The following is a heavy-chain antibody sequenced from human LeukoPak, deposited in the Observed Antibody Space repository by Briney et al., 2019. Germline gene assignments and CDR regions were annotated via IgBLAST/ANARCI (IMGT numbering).Heavy chain of an antibody. D-gene: IGHD3-9*01. CDR1: GFTFNNYG. CDR3: SREYFDWSRNYYYGMDI. Sequence: GGSLRLSCAASGFTFNNYGMHWVRQAPGKGLEWMALIWYDGSNKYYADSVKGRFTISRDNSKNTLYLQMNSLRAEDTDVYYCSREYFDWSRNYYYGMDIWGQGTTVTVSS. J-gene: IGHJ6*02. V-gene: IGHV3-33*01. CDR2: IWYDGSNK.